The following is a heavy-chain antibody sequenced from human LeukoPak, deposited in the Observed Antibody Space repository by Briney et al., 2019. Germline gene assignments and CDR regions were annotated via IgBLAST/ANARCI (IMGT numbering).Heavy chain of an antibody. CDR1: GYTFTSYY. D-gene: IGHD4-11*01. Sequence: ASVKVSCKASGYTFTSYYVHWVRQAPGQGLEWMGIINPGSGSTRHAQKFQGRVTMTRDMSTSTVYMELSSLRSEDPAVYYCARGRTTVTSVFDYWGQGTLVTVSS. CDR2: INPGSGST. CDR3: ARGRTTVTSVFDY. V-gene: IGHV1-46*01. J-gene: IGHJ4*02.